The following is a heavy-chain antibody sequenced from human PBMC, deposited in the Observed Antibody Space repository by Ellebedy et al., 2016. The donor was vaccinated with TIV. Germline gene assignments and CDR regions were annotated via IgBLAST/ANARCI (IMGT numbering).Heavy chain of an antibody. CDR3: ARWFGELLNVRCFDP. D-gene: IGHD3-10*01. CDR1: GDSISRSSYY. J-gene: IGHJ5*02. V-gene: IGHV4-39*01. Sequence: SETLSLTCTVSGDSISRSSYYWGWIRQPPGTGLEWIGSNYYTGSTDYNPSLKSPVAISADTSKNQFSLRLSSVTAADTAFYYCARWFGELLNVRCFDPWGQGTLVTVSS. CDR2: NYYTGST.